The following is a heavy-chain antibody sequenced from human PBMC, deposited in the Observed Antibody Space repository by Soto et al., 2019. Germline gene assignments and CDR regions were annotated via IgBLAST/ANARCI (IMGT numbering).Heavy chain of an antibody. CDR2: IYYSGST. CDR3: ARGMYGSGSYRN. J-gene: IGHJ4*02. V-gene: IGHV4-59*12. D-gene: IGHD3-10*01. CDR1: GGSISSYY. Sequence: SETLSLTCTVSGGSISSYYWSWIRQPPGKGLEWIGYIYYSGSTNYNPSLKSRVTISVDTSKNQFSLKLSSVTAADTAVYYCARGMYGSGSYRNWGQGTLVTVSS.